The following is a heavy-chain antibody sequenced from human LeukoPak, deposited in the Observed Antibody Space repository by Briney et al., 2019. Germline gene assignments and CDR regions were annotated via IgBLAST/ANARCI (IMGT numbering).Heavy chain of an antibody. V-gene: IGHV4-59*01. CDR1: GGSISSYY. CDR2: IYYSGST. CDR3: ARAGYYDSSGYQY. J-gene: IGHJ4*02. Sequence: SETLSLTCTVSGGSISSYYWSWIRQPPGKGLEWIGFIYYSGSTNYNPSLKSRVTISVDTSKNQFSLKLSSVTAADTAVYYCARAGYYDSSGYQYWGQGTLVTVSS. D-gene: IGHD3-22*01.